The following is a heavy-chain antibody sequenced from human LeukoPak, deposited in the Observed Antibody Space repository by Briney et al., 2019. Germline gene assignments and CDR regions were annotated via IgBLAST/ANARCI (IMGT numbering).Heavy chain of an antibody. V-gene: IGHV3-74*01. CDR1: GFTFSTAW. CDR3: AKDQRWESPHYLDS. CDR2: INGDGRRI. J-gene: IGHJ4*02. D-gene: IGHD1-26*01. Sequence: GGSLRLSCVASGFTFSTAWMHWARQTPGKGLVWVSHINGDGRRINYADDVKGRFTISRDNSKNTLYVQMNSLGDEDTAVYYCAKDQRWESPHYLDSWGQGTLVTVSS.